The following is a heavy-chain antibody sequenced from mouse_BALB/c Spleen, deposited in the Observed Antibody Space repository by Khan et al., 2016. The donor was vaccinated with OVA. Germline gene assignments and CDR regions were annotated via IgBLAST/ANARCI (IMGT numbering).Heavy chain of an antibody. CDR1: GFTFTNYG. D-gene: IGHD2-14*01. CDR3: ARVGYNGTMDF. J-gene: IGHJ4*01. Sequence: QIQLVQSGPELKKPGETVQISCKASGFTFTNYGMNWVRQAPGKGLKWMGWINTYTGEPTFTDDFKGRFAFSLDTSANTAYLQLSSLKTEDTATYYCARVGYNGTMDFGGQGTSVTVSA. V-gene: IGHV9-3-1*01. CDR2: INTYTGEP.